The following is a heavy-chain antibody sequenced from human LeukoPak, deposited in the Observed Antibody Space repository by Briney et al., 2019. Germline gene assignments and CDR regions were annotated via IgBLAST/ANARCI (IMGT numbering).Heavy chain of an antibody. CDR2: ISYDGSNK. V-gene: IGHV3-30*18. CDR1: GFTFSSYG. J-gene: IGHJ4*02. D-gene: IGHD5-18*01. Sequence: PGGSLRLSCAASGFTFSSYGMHWVRQAPGKGLEWVAVISYDGSNKYYADSVKGRFTISRDNSKNTLYLQMNSRRAEDTAMYYCAKDRGYSYGYFDYWGQGTLVTVSS. CDR3: AKDRGYSYGYFDY.